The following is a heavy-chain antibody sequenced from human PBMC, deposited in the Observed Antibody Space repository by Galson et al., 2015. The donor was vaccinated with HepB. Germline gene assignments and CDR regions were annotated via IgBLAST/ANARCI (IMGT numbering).Heavy chain of an antibody. D-gene: IGHD3-10*01. CDR3: ARGALNWHWFDP. Sequence: SVKVSCKASGYTFTDYYIHWVRQAPGQGLEWMGVINSRGGTTTYAQRFQGRVTMTRDSSTATVYMDLSSLRSDDTAVYYCARGALNWHWFDPCGQGTLVRVSA. CDR1: GYTFTDYY. V-gene: IGHV1-46*01. J-gene: IGHJ5*02. CDR2: INSRGGTT.